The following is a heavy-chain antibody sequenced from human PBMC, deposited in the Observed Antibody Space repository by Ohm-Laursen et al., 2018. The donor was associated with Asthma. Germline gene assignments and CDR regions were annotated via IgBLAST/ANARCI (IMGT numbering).Heavy chain of an antibody. V-gene: IGHV1-24*01. D-gene: IGHD6-6*01. CDR3: AGTRYIAATHDDAFDI. CDR1: GYTLTELS. CDR2: FDPEDGET. J-gene: IGHJ3*02. Sequence: SVKVSCKVSGYTLTELSMHWVRQAPGKGLEWMGGFDPEDGETIYAQKFQGRVTMTEDTSTDTAYMELSSLRSEDTAVYYCAGTRYIAATHDDAFDIWGQGTMVTVSS.